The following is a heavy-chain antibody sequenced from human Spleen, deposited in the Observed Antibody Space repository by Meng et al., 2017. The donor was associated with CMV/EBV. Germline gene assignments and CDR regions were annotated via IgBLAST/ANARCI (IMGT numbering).Heavy chain of an antibody. CDR3: ARDLWFGESLYYYYGMDV. CDR1: GFTFSGSA. J-gene: IGHJ6*02. Sequence: GESLKISCAASGFTFSGSAMHWVRQAPGKGLEWVGRIRSKANSYATAYAASVNGRFTISRDDSKTTAYLQMNSLRAEDTAVYYCARDLWFGESLYYYYGMDVWGQGTTVTVSS. V-gene: IGHV3-73*01. D-gene: IGHD3-10*01. CDR2: IRSKANSYAT.